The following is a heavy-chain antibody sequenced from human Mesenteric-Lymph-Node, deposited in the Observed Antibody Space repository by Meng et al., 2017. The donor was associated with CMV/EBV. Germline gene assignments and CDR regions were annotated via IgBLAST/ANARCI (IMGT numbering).Heavy chain of an antibody. D-gene: IGHD1-26*01. Sequence: GESLKISCAASGFTFSSYSMNWVRQAPGKGLEWVSSISGYGDNTYYPGSVRGRFTISRDNSRNTLFLQMDSLTVEDTAVYYCRRGHWDPVWGRGALVTVSS. CDR3: RRGHWDPV. CDR1: GFTFSSYS. J-gene: IGHJ4*01. CDR2: ISGYGDNT. V-gene: IGHV3-23*01.